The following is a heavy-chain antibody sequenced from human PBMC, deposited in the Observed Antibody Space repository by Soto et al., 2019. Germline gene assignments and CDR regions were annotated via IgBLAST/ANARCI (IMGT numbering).Heavy chain of an antibody. V-gene: IGHV4-4*02. Sequence: QVQLQESGPGLVKPSETLSLTCAVSGGSISSNNWWSWVRQTPGKGLEWIGEIYHSGSTNYNPSLKSRVNISLDKSKNQSSLSLTSMTAADTAVYYCARREGDCRGGSCPFYHDWGQGTLVTASS. CDR2: IYHSGST. CDR3: ARREGDCRGGSCPFYHD. D-gene: IGHD2-15*01. CDR1: GGSISSNNW. J-gene: IGHJ4*02.